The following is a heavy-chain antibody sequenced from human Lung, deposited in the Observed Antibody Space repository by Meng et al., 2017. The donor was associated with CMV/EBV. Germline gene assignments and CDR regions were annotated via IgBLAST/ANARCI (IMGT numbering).Heavy chain of an antibody. V-gene: IGHV3-23*03. Sequence: GGSXRLXXEASGFTFSSYAMSWVRQAPGKGLEWVSVIYSGGGSTYYADSVKGRFAISRDNSKNTLNLQMNSLRAEDTAIYYCAKASLSYYSDSSAYYFFDFWGQGTLVXVSS. CDR3: AKASLSYYSDSSAYYFFDF. J-gene: IGHJ4*02. CDR1: GFTFSSYA. D-gene: IGHD3-22*01. CDR2: IYSGGGST.